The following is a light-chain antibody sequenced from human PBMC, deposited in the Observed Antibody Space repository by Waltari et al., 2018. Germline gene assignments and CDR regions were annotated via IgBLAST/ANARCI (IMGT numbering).Light chain of an antibody. Sequence: QSALTQPASVSASPGQSISISCTETSSDVGDYNYVSWYQKHPGKAPKLIIYDVNKRPSAVSNRFAASKSGNTASLTISGLQPEDEADYYCSSYTRSSTFLFGGGTKLTVL. J-gene: IGLJ3*02. CDR1: SSDVGDYNY. V-gene: IGLV2-14*01. CDR3: SSYTRSSTFL. CDR2: DVN.